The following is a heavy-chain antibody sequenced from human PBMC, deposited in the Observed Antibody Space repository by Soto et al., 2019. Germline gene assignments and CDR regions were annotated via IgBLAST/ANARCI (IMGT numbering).Heavy chain of an antibody. Sequence: SGPTLVNPTQTLTLTCTFSGFSLSTSGVGVGWIRQPPGKALEWLALIYWDDDKRYSPSLKSRLTITKDTSKNQVVLTMTDMDPVDTATYYCAHRRAVAAGVTYYFDYWGQGTLVTVSS. CDR1: GFSLSTSGVG. CDR3: AHRRAVAAGVTYYFDY. CDR2: IYWDDDK. V-gene: IGHV2-5*02. J-gene: IGHJ4*02. D-gene: IGHD6-19*01.